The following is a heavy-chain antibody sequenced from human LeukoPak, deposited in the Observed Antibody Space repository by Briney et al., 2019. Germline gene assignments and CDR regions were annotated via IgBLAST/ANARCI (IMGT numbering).Heavy chain of an antibody. D-gene: IGHD3-10*01. CDR1: GYTLTGYF. J-gene: IGHJ4*02. Sequence: GSVKVSCMASGYTLTGYFMHWVRPAPGQGGEWMGWLNPNSGGTNYAQTFQGRVTTTRDTSISTAYMEMSRLRSDDTAVYYCARPVNWAYGSGSYYPNWGQGTLVTVSS. CDR2: LNPNSGGT. CDR3: ARPVNWAYGSGSYYPN. V-gene: IGHV1-2*02.